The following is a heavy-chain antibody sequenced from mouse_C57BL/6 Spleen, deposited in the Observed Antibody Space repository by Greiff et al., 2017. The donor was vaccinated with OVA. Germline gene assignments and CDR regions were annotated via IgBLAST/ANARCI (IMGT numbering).Heavy chain of an antibody. D-gene: IGHD1-1*01. CDR1: GYTFTSYW. J-gene: IGHJ1*03. CDR2: IHPNSGST. Sequence: QVQLQQPGAELVKPGASVKLSCKASGYTFTSYWMHWVKQRPGQGLEWIGMIHPNSGSTNYNEKFKSKATLTVDKSSSTAYMQLSSLTSEDSAVYYCARSIYYYGSSLHWYCDVWGTGTTVTVSS. V-gene: IGHV1-64*01. CDR3: ARSIYYYGSSLHWYCDV.